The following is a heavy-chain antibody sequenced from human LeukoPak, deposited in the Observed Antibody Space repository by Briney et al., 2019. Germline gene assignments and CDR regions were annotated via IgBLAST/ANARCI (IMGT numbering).Heavy chain of an antibody. CDR3: AIPDYYDSSGYAFDI. V-gene: IGHV3-21*04. D-gene: IGHD3-22*01. Sequence: GGSLRLSCAASGFTFSSYSMNWVRQAPGKGLEWVSSISSSSSYIYYADSVKGRFTISRDNAKNSLYLQMNSLRAEDTAVYYCAIPDYYDSSGYAFDIWGQGTMVTVSS. CDR1: GFTFSSYS. J-gene: IGHJ3*02. CDR2: ISSSSSYI.